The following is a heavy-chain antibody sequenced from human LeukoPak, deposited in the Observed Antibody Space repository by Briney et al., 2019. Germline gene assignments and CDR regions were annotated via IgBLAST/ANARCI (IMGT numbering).Heavy chain of an antibody. J-gene: IGHJ5*02. D-gene: IGHD2-15*01. CDR2: ISYDGSNK. V-gene: IGHV3-30*18. Sequence: GGSLRLSCAASGFTFSSYGMHWVRQAPGKGLEWVAVISYDGSNKYYADSVKGRFTISRDNSKNTLYLQMNSLRAEDTAVYYCAKDPYCSGGSCSNWFDPWGQGTLVTVSS. CDR1: GFTFSSYG. CDR3: AKDPYCSGGSCSNWFDP.